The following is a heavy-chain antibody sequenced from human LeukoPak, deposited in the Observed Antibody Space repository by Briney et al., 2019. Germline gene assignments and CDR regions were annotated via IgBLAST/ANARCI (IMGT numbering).Heavy chain of an antibody. V-gene: IGHV1-46*01. J-gene: IGHJ4*02. CDR1: GYTFTSYY. CDR3: AGGGYSYGFDY. Sequence: ASVKVSCKASGYTFTSYYIHWVRQAPGQGLEWMGIINPSGGTTTYAQKFQGRVTMTRDTATSTVYMELSSLRSEDTAVYYCAGGGYSYGFDYWGQGTLVTVSS. D-gene: IGHD5-18*01. CDR2: INPSGGTT.